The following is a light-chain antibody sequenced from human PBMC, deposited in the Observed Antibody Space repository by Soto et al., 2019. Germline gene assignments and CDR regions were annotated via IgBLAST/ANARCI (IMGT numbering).Light chain of an antibody. Sequence: QSALTQPASVSGSPGQSITVTCTGTSSEVGGYSLVSWYHQNPGNAPKLVIYEGTKRPSGVSNRLSGSKSGNTASLTISGLQAEDEGDYYCCSYASNTVIFGGGTKLTVL. V-gene: IGLV2-23*01. CDR1: SSEVGGYSL. J-gene: IGLJ2*01. CDR2: EGT. CDR3: CSYASNTVI.